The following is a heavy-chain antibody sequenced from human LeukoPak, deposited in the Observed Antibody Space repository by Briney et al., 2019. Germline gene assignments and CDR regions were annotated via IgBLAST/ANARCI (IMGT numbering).Heavy chain of an antibody. J-gene: IGHJ6*03. CDR1: GYTFTIYG. Sequence: ASVKVSFKASGYTFTIYGISWVRQAPGQGLEGMGWISAYNGNTNYAQKLQGRVTMTTDTSTSTAYMELRSLRSDDTAVYYCARDALWFGESSYMDVWGKGTTVTVSS. CDR3: ARDALWFGESSYMDV. D-gene: IGHD3-10*01. V-gene: IGHV1-18*01. CDR2: ISAYNGNT.